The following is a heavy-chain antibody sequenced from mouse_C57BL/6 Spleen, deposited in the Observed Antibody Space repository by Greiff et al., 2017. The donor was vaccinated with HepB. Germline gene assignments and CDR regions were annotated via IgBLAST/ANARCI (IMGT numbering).Heavy chain of an antibody. D-gene: IGHD1-1*01. CDR3: ARSPYGSSYGYWYFDV. V-gene: IGHV7-3*01. CDR2: IRNKANGYTT. J-gene: IGHJ1*03. Sequence: EVKLVESGGGLVQPGGSLSLSCAASGFTFTDYYMSWVRQPPGKALEWLGFIRNKANGYTTEYSASVKGRFTISRDNSQSILYLQMNALRAEDSATYYCARSPYGSSYGYWYFDVWGTGTTVTVSS. CDR1: GFTFTDYY.